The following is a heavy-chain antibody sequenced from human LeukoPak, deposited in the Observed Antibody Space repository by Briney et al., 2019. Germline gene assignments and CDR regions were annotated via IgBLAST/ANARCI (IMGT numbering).Heavy chain of an antibody. CDR3: AKEDCSGGRCYSLHY. CDR1: GFTFDDYG. D-gene: IGHD2-15*01. Sequence: GGSLRLSCAASGFTFDDYGMTWVRQTPGKGLEWVSTIHWNGCSTAYADSVKGRFTISRDNAKNSLYLQMNSLRAEDAAVYYCAKEDCSGGRCYSLHYWGQGTLVTVSS. V-gene: IGHV3-20*04. J-gene: IGHJ4*02. CDR2: IHWNGCST.